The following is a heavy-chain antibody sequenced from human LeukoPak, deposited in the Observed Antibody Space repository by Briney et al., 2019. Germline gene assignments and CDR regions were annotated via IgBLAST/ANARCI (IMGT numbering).Heavy chain of an antibody. CDR1: GFAFSTNW. V-gene: IGHV3-23*01. D-gene: IGHD4-17*01. Sequence: PGGSLRLSCAASGFAFSTNWMHWVRQAPGKGLEWVSAISGSGGSTYYADSVKGRFTISRDNSKNTLYLQMNSLRAEDTAVYYCAKAVVTVTPRGFDYWGQGTLVTVSS. CDR2: ISGSGGST. CDR3: AKAVVTVTPRGFDY. J-gene: IGHJ4*02.